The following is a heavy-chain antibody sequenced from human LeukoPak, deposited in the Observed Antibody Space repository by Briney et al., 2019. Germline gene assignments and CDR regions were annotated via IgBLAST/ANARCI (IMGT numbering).Heavy chain of an antibody. Sequence: KPGGSLRLSCAASEFTINDAWMSWVRQAPGKGLEWVGRIKSKADGGTTEYAAPGKGRFTISRDDSKNTLYLQMNSLKTGDTAMYYCSSWGSTPGVSSDDYWGQGTLVTVSS. CDR3: SSWGSTPGVSSDDY. CDR2: IKSKADGGTT. J-gene: IGHJ4*02. V-gene: IGHV3-15*01. CDR1: EFTINDAW. D-gene: IGHD6-6*01.